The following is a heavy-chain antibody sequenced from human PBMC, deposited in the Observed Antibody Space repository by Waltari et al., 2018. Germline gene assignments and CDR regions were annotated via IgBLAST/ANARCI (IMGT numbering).Heavy chain of an antibody. CDR1: GFTFSKYW. Sequence: EVQLVESGGGLVQPGGSLKLSCAASGFTFSKYWMHWVRQARGKGLVSVALINRDGRIRNYAESVKGRFTISRDNAKSTLFLQMNSLRGEDTAIYYCVLYSSELLGDYWGQGTLVTVSS. CDR3: VLYSSELLGDY. V-gene: IGHV3-74*01. D-gene: IGHD6-19*01. J-gene: IGHJ4*02. CDR2: INRDGRIR.